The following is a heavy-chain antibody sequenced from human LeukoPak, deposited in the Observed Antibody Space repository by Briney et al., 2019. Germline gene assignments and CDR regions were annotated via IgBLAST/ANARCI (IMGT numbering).Heavy chain of an antibody. CDR1: GFTFSNYG. Sequence: PGRSLRLSCAASGFTFSNYGIHWVRQAPGKGLEWVAVIYSDGTNKYFVDSVKGRFTISREDSRNTVFLQMNSLRVEDTAVFYCARDLKSGYMDSWGQGALVTVSS. J-gene: IGHJ4*02. V-gene: IGHV3-33*01. D-gene: IGHD3-3*01. CDR2: IYSDGTNK. CDR3: ARDLKSGYMDS.